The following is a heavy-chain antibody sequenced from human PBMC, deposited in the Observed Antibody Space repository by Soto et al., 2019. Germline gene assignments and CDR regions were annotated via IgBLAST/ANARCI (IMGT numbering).Heavy chain of an antibody. Sequence: GGSLRVSCEASGFAFSNYWMSWVRQAPGKGLEWVANIKPDGSEKYYVDSVKGRFTISRDNAKNSLFLQMNRLRAEDTAVYYCARAFHWGQGTLVTVSS. CDR2: IKPDGSEK. V-gene: IGHV3-7*05. CDR1: GFAFSNYW. CDR3: ARAFH. J-gene: IGHJ4*02.